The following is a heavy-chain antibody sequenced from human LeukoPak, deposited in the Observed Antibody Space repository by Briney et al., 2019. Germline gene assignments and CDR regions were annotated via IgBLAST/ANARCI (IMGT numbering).Heavy chain of an antibody. CDR3: ARGLPHDL. CDR2: INHSGST. J-gene: IGHJ2*01. Sequence: SETLSLTCAVYGGSFSGYYWSWIRQPPGKGLEWIGEINHSGSTNYNPSLKSRVTISVDTSKNQFSLKLSSVTAADTAVYYCARGLPHDLWGRGTLVTVSS. CDR1: GGSFSGYY. V-gene: IGHV4-34*01. D-gene: IGHD2-15*01.